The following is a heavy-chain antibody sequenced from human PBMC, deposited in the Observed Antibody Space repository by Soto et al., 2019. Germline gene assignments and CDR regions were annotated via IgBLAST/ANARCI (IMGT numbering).Heavy chain of an antibody. D-gene: IGHD6-19*01. CDR3: AHSDSSGWGTAYYFDY. J-gene: IGHJ4*02. CDR2: IYWDDDK. Sequence: QITLKESGPTLVKPTQTLTLTCTFSGFSLSTSGVGVGWIRQPPGKALEWLALIYWDDDKRYSPSLKSRLTSTKDTSKNQVVLTMTNMDPVDTATYYCAHSDSSGWGTAYYFDYWGQGTLVTVSS. V-gene: IGHV2-5*02. CDR1: GFSLSTSGVG.